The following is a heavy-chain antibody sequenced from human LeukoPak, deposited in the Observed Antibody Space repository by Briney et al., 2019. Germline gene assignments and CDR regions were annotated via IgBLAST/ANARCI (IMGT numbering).Heavy chain of an antibody. D-gene: IGHD5-18*01. CDR3: AKDFGCSYGYENFFDY. J-gene: IGHJ4*02. CDR2: IRYDGGNK. Sequence: GGSLRLSCAASGFTFSSYGMHWVRQAPGKGLEWVTFIRYDGGNKDYVDSVKGRFTISRDNSKNTLYLQMNSLRAEDTAVYYCAKDFGCSYGYENFFDYWGQGTLVTVSS. V-gene: IGHV3-30*02. CDR1: GFTFSSYG.